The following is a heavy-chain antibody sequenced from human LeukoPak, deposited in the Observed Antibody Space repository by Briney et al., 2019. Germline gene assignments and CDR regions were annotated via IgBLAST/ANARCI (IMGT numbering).Heavy chain of an antibody. Sequence: GGSLRLSCAASGFTFSSYAMSWVRQAPGMGLVWVSRISGDGSTTSYADSVKGRFTISRDNAKNTLYLQMNSLRAEDTAVYYCARLDILTGNYYYFNFWGQGTLVTVSS. J-gene: IGHJ4*02. CDR2: ISGDGSTT. CDR3: ARLDILTGNYYYFNF. V-gene: IGHV3-74*01. CDR1: GFTFSSYA. D-gene: IGHD3-9*01.